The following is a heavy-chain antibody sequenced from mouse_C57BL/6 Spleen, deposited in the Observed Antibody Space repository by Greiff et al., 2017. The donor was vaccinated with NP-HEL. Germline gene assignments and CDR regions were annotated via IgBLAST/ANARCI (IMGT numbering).Heavy chain of an antibody. CDR3: ARDGDYYGSSYWYFDV. D-gene: IGHD1-1*01. CDR2: SRNKANDYTT. CDR1: GFTFSDFY. V-gene: IGHV7-1*01. Sequence: EVKLMESGGGLVQSGRSLRLSCATSGFTFSDFYMEWVRQAPGKGLEWIAASRNKANDYTTEYSASVKGRFIVSRDTSQSILYLQMNALRAEDTAIYYCARDGDYYGSSYWYFDVWGTRTTVTVSS. J-gene: IGHJ1*03.